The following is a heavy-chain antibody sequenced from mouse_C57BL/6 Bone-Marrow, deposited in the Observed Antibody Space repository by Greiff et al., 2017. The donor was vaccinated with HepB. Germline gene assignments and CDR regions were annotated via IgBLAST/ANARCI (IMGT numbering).Heavy chain of an antibody. V-gene: IGHV1-47*01. J-gene: IGHJ1*03. CDR3: ASRVLRYWYFGV. D-gene: IGHD1-1*01. CDR2: FHPYNDDT. Sequence: QVQLQQSGAELVTPGASVKISCKASGYTFTTYPIEWMKQNHGKSLEWIGNFHPYNDDTKYNEKFKGKATLTVEKSSSTVYLELSRLTSDDSSFYYCASRVLRYWYFGVWATRTTVTVSS. CDR1: GYTFTTYP.